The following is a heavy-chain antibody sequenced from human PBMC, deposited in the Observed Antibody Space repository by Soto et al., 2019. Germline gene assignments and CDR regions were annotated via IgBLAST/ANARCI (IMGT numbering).Heavy chain of an antibody. CDR3: ARDSGVVGVFDY. CDR2: IWFDGTKK. CDR1: GFIFSSYG. D-gene: IGHD2-15*01. V-gene: IGHV3-33*01. J-gene: IGHJ4*02. Sequence: QVQLEESGGGVVQPGTSLRLSCAASGFIFSSYGMHWVRQAPGKGLEWVAFIWFDGTKKFYLDSVKGRFTLSRDNSKKTVYLQMNGLRVEDTAVYHCARDSGVVGVFDYWGQGALVTVSS.